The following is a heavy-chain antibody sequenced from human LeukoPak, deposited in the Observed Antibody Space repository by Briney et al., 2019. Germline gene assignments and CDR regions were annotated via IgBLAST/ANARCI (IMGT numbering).Heavy chain of an antibody. J-gene: IGHJ3*02. D-gene: IGHD3-22*01. CDR3: ARAYDSSGYDGFDI. CDR2: IYYSGST. Sequence: SETLSLTCTVSGGFVSSGTYYWNWIRQPPGKGLEWIGYIYYSGSTNYNPSLKSRVTISVDTSKNQFSLKLSSVTAADTAVYYCARAYDSSGYDGFDIWGQGTMVTVSS. V-gene: IGHV4-61*01. CDR1: GGFVSSGTYY.